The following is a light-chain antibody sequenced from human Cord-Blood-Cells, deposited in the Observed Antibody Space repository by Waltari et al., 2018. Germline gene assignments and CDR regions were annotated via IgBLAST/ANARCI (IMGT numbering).Light chain of an antibody. CDR2: GAS. CDR1: QSVSSSY. CDR3: QQYGSSHWT. V-gene: IGKV3-20*01. J-gene: IGKJ1*01. Sequence: EIVLTQSPGTLSLSPGDRATLSYRASQSVSSSYLAWYQQKPGQAPRLLIYGASSRATGIPDRFSGSGSGTDFTLTISRLEPEDFAVYYCQQYGSSHWTFGQGTKVEIK.